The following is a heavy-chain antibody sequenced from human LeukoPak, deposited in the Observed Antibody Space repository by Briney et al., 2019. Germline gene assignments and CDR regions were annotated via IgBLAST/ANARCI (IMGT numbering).Heavy chain of an antibody. CDR1: GFTFSDSY. J-gene: IGHJ4*02. CDR3: ATGKRRYFN. V-gene: IGHV3-11*01. D-gene: IGHD3-9*01. Sequence: PGGSLTLSCAASGFTFSDSYMSWIRHAPGKGLEWLSYISSSGGSTYYAVSVKGRFTISRDNANNSLYLQMNSLRADDTAIYYCATGKRRYFNWGEGTLVTVSS. CDR2: ISSSGGST.